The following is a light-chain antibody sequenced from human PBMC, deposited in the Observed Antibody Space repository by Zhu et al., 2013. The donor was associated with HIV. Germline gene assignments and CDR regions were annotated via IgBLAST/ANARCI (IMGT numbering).Light chain of an antibody. J-gene: IGKJ5*01. CDR3: QQYDDLRIT. CDR1: HDINNY. V-gene: IGKV1-33*01. CDR2: GAS. Sequence: DIQMTQSPSSLSASVGDRVTITCQASHDINNYLNWYQHKPGKAPKILIYGASNLETGVPSRFSGRRSGTDFTFTISSLQPEDGATYYCQQYDDLRITFGQGTRLDIK.